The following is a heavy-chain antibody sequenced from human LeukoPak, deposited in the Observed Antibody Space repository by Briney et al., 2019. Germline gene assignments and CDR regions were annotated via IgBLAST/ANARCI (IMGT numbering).Heavy chain of an antibody. CDR2: IYYSGST. D-gene: IGHD5-18*01. J-gene: IGHJ3*02. V-gene: IGHV4-59*01. Sequence: SETLSLTCTVSGGSISSYYWSWIRQPPGKGLEWIGYIYYSGSTNYNPSLKSRVTISVDTSKNQFSLKLSSVTAADTVVYYCATSLVDTAMASGPDAFDIWGQGTMVTVSS. CDR1: GGSISSYY. CDR3: ATSLVDTAMASGPDAFDI.